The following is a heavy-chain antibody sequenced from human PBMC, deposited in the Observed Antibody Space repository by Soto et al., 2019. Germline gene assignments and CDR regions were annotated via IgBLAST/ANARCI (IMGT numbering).Heavy chain of an antibody. CDR1: GGSISSSSYY. J-gene: IGHJ4*02. CDR3: ARRIAAAGTGYPYFDY. CDR2: IYYSGST. D-gene: IGHD6-13*01. Sequence: SETLSLTCTVSGGSISSSSYYWGWIRQPPGKGLEWIGSIYYSGSTYYNPSLKSRVTISVDTSKNQFSLKLSSVTAADTAVYYCARRIAAAGTGYPYFDYWGQGTLVTVSS. V-gene: IGHV4-39*01.